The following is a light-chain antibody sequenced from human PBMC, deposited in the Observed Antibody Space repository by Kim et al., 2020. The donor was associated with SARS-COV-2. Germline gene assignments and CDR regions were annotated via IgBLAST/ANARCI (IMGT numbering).Light chain of an antibody. Sequence: SASVGDSGTITCRASRAIDNYLAWFQQKPGKAPKPLIHAASRLQSGVPSRFSGSGSGTDFTLTISNLLPEDFATYYCQQYYIYPTFGQGTRLEIK. J-gene: IGKJ5*01. CDR1: RAIDNY. CDR2: AAS. V-gene: IGKV1-16*01. CDR3: QQYYIYPT.